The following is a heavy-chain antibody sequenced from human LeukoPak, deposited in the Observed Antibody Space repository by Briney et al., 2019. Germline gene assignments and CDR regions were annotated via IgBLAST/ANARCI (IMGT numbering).Heavy chain of an antibody. D-gene: IGHD5-18*01. Sequence: SETLSLTCTVSGGSISSHYWSWIRQPPGKGLEWIGYIYYSGSTNYNPSLKSRVTISVDTSKNQFSLKLSSVTAADTAVYYCASSTGAMAPFDYWGQGTLVTVSS. CDR3: ASSTGAMAPFDY. J-gene: IGHJ4*02. CDR1: GGSISSHY. CDR2: IYYSGST. V-gene: IGHV4-59*11.